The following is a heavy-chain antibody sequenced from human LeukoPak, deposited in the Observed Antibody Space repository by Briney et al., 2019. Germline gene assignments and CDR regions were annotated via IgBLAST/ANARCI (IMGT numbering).Heavy chain of an antibody. V-gene: IGHV3-21*05. J-gene: IGHJ6*03. D-gene: IGHD6-6*01. CDR2: ISSSSSYI. CDR3: ARYGDQYSSSSHGYYYYYYMDV. Sequence: PGGSLRLSCAASGFTFSSYSMNWVRQAPGKGLEWVSYISSSSSYIYYADSVKGRFTISRDNAKNSLYLQMNSLRAEDTAVYYCARYGDQYSSSSHGYYYYYYMDVWGKGTTVTVSS. CDR1: GFTFSSYS.